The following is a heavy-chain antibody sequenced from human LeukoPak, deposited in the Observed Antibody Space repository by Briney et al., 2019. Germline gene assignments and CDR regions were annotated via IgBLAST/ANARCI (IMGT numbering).Heavy chain of an antibody. CDR2: INAGNGNT. D-gene: IGHD2-15*01. CDR3: ARQYCSGGSCYPRWFDP. CDR1: GYTFTSYA. Sequence: ASVKVSCKASGYTFTSYAMHWVRQAPGQRLEWMGWINAGNGNTKYSQRFQGRVTITRDTSASTAYMELSSLRSEDTAVYYCARQYCSGGSCYPRWFDPWGQGTLVTVSS. J-gene: IGHJ5*02. V-gene: IGHV1-3*01.